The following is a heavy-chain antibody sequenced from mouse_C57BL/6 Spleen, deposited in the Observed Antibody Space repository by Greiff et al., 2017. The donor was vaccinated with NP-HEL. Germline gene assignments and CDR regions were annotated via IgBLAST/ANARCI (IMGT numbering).Heavy chain of an antibody. CDR2: IWGDGGT. CDR3: AKNWEGAWFAY. Sequence: QVQLKESGPGLVAPSPSLSIPCTVSGFSLTSSGVSWVRQPPGKGLEWLGVIWGDGGTNYHSAIISRLSISKDNSKSQVFLKLNSLQTDDTATYYCAKNWEGAWFAYWGQGTLVTVSA. V-gene: IGHV2-3*01. D-gene: IGHD4-1*01. J-gene: IGHJ3*01. CDR1: GFSLTSSG.